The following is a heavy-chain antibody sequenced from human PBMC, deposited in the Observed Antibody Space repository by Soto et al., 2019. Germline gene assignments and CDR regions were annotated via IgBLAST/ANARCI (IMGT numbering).Heavy chain of an antibody. D-gene: IGHD3-10*01. J-gene: IGHJ4*02. V-gene: IGHV1-18*01. CDR1: GDTFASFG. CDR3: ARDQESITDRILQY. CDR2: ISAYNGNT. Sequence: GASVKVSCKASGDTFASFGFSWVRQAPGQGLEWLGRISAYNGNTHYAQKVRDRVTLTTDTSTNTAYMELRSLTSDDTAVYYCARDQESITDRILQYWGQGTRVTVSS.